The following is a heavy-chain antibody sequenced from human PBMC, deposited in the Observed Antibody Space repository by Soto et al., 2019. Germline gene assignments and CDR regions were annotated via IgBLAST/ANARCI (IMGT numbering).Heavy chain of an antibody. CDR1: GFTFNAYG. CDR3: AKEPTIAAVNFAY. V-gene: IGHV3-30*18. J-gene: IGHJ4*02. CDR2: VSSDGNTQ. D-gene: IGHD6-6*01. Sequence: QVQLVESGGGVVQPGRSLRLSCAASGFTFNAYGMHWVRQAPGKGLDWVAVVSSDGNTQYYADSVKGRFTISRDNSKNTLYLQMNSLRADDTAVYYWAKEPTIAAVNFAYWGQGTRVTVSS.